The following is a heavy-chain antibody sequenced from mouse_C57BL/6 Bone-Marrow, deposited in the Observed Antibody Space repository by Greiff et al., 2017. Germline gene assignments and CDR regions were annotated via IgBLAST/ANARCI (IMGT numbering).Heavy chain of an antibody. D-gene: IGHD1-1*01. CDR3: ARNGGGFPYYCSSYNLCDY. CDR2: IYPGSGNT. Sequence: VHLVESGAELVRPGASVKLSCKASGYTFTDYYINWVKQRPGQGLEWIARIYPGSGNTYSNEKFKGKDTLTAEKSSSTAHLQLSSLTSEDSSVYFCARNGGGFPYYCSSYNLCDYWGQGTTLTVSS. J-gene: IGHJ2*01. V-gene: IGHV1-76*01. CDR1: GYTFTDYY.